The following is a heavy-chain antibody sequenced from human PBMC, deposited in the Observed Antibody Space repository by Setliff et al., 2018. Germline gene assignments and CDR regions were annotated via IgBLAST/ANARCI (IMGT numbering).Heavy chain of an antibody. CDR3: AREVSTGENSGCDI. D-gene: IGHD3-9*01. J-gene: IGHJ3*02. CDR1: GVTIGGNNYYY. V-gene: IGHV4-39*07. CDR2: ISYSGGV. Sequence: SETLSLTCSLSGVTIGGNNYYYWAWIRQPPGKGLEWIGTISYSGGVFYNPSLKSRVAISADTSRIQFSLKLRSVTAADTAVYYCAREVSTGENSGCDIWGQGTVVTVSS.